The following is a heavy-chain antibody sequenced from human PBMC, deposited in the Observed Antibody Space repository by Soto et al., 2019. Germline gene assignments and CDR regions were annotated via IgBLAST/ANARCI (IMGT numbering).Heavy chain of an antibody. CDR3: AGGPELLWFGELFPGWFAP. J-gene: IGHJ5*02. Sequence: QVQLVQSGAEVKKPGASVKVSCKASGYTFTSYGISWVRQAPGQGLEWMGWISAYNGTTNYAQKLQGRVTMTTDTSASTAYMELRSLRSDDTAVYYCAGGPELLWFGELFPGWFAPWGQGTLVTVSS. D-gene: IGHD3-10*01. CDR2: ISAYNGTT. CDR1: GYTFTSYG. V-gene: IGHV1-18*01.